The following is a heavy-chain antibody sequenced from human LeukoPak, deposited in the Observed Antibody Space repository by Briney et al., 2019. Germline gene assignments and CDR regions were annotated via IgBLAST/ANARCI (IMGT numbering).Heavy chain of an antibody. D-gene: IGHD1-14*01. CDR3: ARSNRIDDY. CDR2: INPGGSSI. CDR1: GFTFSSYW. V-gene: IGHV3-74*01. Sequence: PGRSLRLSCAASGFTFSSYWMHWVRQVPGKGLVWVARINPGGSSITYADSVKGRFTISRDNAENTLYLQMDSLRAEDTGVYYCARSNRIDDYWGQGTLVTVSS. J-gene: IGHJ4*02.